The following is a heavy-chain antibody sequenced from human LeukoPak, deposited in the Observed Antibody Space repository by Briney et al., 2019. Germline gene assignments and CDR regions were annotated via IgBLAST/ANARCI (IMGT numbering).Heavy chain of an antibody. CDR2: ISSSSIYV. CDR3: AKGESYYYDSSGYDDY. CDR1: GFTFSSYS. J-gene: IGHJ4*02. D-gene: IGHD3-22*01. V-gene: IGHV3-21*04. Sequence: GGSLRLSCAASGFTFSSYSMNWVRQAPGKGLEWVSSISSSSIYVYYADSVKGRFTISRDNSKNTLYLQMNSLRAEDTAVYYCAKGESYYYDSSGYDDYWGQGTLVTVSS.